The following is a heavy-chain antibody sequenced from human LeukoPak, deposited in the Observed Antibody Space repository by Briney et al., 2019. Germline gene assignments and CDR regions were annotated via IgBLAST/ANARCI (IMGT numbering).Heavy chain of an antibody. J-gene: IGHJ4*02. CDR3: AKAYCGGDCYSIFDY. V-gene: IGHV3-33*08. Sequence: GGSLRLSCATSGFTFSRFVMHWVRQAPGKGLEWVALIWYDGRINYYADSVKGRFTTSRDNSKNTLYLQMNSLRAEDTAVYYCAKAYCGGDCYSIFDYWGQGTLVTVSS. CDR2: IWYDGRIN. CDR1: GFTFSRFV. D-gene: IGHD2-21*02.